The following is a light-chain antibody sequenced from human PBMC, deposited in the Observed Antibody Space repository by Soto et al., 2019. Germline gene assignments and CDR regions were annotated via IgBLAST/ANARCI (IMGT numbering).Light chain of an antibody. J-gene: IGKJ5*01. CDR2: AAL. CDR1: QDIGYC. CDR3: QQANSFPLS. Sequence: DIQMTQSPLSVSASVGDRVIITCRASQDIGYCLAWYQQLPGKAPKLLIYAALSLQSGVSSRFSGSGSGTNFPPTINSLQPEDVAFYYCQQANSFPLSFGQGTRLEIK. V-gene: IGKV1-12*01.